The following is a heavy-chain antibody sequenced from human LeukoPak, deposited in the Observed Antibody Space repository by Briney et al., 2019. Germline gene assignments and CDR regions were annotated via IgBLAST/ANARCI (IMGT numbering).Heavy chain of an antibody. CDR3: ARLKWAGDSTGYYYVDY. Sequence: GGSLRLSCAASGFTFSSYAMHWVRQAPGKGLEWVAAIWYDGTKKYYADSVKGRFTISRDNSKNTLYLQMNSLRAEDTAVFYCARLKWAGDSTGYYYVDYWGQGTLVTVS. CDR2: IWYDGTKK. CDR1: GFTFSSYA. J-gene: IGHJ4*02. V-gene: IGHV3-33*08. D-gene: IGHD3-22*01.